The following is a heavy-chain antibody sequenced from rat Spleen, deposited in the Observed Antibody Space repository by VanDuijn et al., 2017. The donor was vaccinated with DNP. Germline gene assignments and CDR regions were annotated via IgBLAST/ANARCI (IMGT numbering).Heavy chain of an antibody. V-gene: IGHV5-7*01. D-gene: IGHD1-1*01. CDR3: ARTRLLPYAMDA. Sequence: EVQLVESGGGLVQPGRSLKLSCAASGFTFSDYNMAWVRQAPKKGLEWVATISYDGSSTYYRDSVKGRFTISRDNAKSTLYLQMDSLRSEDTATYYCARTRLLPYAMDAWGQGTSVTVSS. CDR1: GFTFSDYN. J-gene: IGHJ4*01. CDR2: ISYDGSST.